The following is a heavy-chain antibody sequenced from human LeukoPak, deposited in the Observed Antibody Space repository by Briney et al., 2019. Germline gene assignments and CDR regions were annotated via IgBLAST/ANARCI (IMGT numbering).Heavy chain of an antibody. Sequence: SETLSLTCTVSGGSLSSGSYYWSWIRQPAGKGLEWFGRIYPSGSTIYPSGTTHYNPSLKSRVTISVDTSKNQFSLKVDSVTAADAAVYFCARGTGTTNFDYWGQGTLVTVSS. D-gene: IGHD1-1*01. J-gene: IGHJ4*02. V-gene: IGHV4-61*02. CDR2: IYPSGSTIYPSGTT. CDR1: GGSLSSGSYY. CDR3: ARGTGTTNFDY.